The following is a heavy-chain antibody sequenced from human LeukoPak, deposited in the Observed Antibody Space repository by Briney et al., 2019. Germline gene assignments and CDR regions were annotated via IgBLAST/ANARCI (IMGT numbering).Heavy chain of an antibody. CDR2: IYYSGST. J-gene: IGHJ6*03. D-gene: IGHD5-18*01. CDR1: GGSISSSSYS. CDR3: ARQESQWIQLWSYYCYYYMDV. V-gene: IGHV4-39*01. Sequence: PSETLSLTCTVPGGSISSSSYSWGWIRQPPGKGLEGIGSIYYSGSTYYNPSLQSRVTISVDPSKNQFSLKLSSVTAADTAVYYCARQESQWIQLWSYYCYYYMDVWGKGTTVTVSS.